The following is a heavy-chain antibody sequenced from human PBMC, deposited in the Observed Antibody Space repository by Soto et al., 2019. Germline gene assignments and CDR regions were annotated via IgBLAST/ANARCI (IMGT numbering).Heavy chain of an antibody. CDR3: SPREYDTNGYYRFDP. J-gene: IGHJ5*01. CDR1: GRAFSGHS. D-gene: IGHD3-22*01. V-gene: IGHV4-34*01. CDR2: INHSGGV. Sequence: SETLSLTCAAYGRAFSGHSLTWIRQPPGKGVEWIGNINHSGGVNYSRSLKSRVTISLDTSKNQFSLTLSAVPAEDTAMYYCSPREYDTNGYYRFDPWGQETLVTV.